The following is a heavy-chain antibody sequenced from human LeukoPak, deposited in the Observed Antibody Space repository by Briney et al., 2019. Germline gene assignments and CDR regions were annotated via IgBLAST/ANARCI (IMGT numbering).Heavy chain of an antibody. CDR3: TRDQFFDYDNDDAFDV. CDR1: GFSLKTYN. Sequence: GGSLRLSCAASGFSLKTYNMNWVRQAPGKGLEWVSSMTSSRYIYYADSVKGRFTISRDDANNSVFLQMHSLRAEDTAIYYCTRDQFFDYDNDDAFDVWGQGTKVIVSS. D-gene: IGHD3-22*01. CDR2: MTSSRYI. J-gene: IGHJ3*01. V-gene: IGHV3-21*04.